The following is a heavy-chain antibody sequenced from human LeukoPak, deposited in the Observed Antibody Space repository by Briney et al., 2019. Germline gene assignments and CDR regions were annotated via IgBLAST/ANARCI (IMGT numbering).Heavy chain of an antibody. V-gene: IGHV3-23*01. J-gene: IGHJ6*02. CDR2: ISGSGGST. D-gene: IGHD6-13*01. CDR3: VKGSAAETFHYGMDV. CDR1: GFTFSSYA. Sequence: PGGSLRLSCAASGFTFSSYAMSWVRQAPGKGLEWVSAISGSGGSTYYADSVKGRFTISRGNSKNTLYLQMNSLRAEDTAVYYCVKGSAAETFHYGMDVWGQGTTVTVSS.